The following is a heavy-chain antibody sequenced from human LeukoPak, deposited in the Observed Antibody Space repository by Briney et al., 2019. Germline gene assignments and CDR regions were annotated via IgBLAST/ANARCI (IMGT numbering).Heavy chain of an antibody. CDR2: ISAYNGNT. D-gene: IGHD6-6*01. CDR1: GYTFTSYG. Sequence: GASVKVSCKASGYTFTSYGISWVRQAPGQGLEWMGWISAYNGNTNYAQKLQGRVTMTTDTSTSTAYMELRSLRSDDTAVYYCAREEVDSNSYYYGMDVWGQGTTVTVS. CDR3: AREEVDSNSYYYGMDV. V-gene: IGHV1-18*01. J-gene: IGHJ6*02.